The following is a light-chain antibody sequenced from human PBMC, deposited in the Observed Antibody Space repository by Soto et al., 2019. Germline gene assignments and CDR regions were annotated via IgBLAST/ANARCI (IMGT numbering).Light chain of an antibody. J-gene: IGLJ1*01. CDR1: SSNIGGNS. V-gene: IGLV1-51*01. Sequence: QSLLAQPPSVSASPGHDVTISCSGSSSNIGGNSVSWYQQLPGTAPKLLIYDDNKRPSGIPDRFSGSKSGTSATLGITGFQTGDEADYYCGSWDSSLSAYVFGTGNKVTVL. CDR2: DDN. CDR3: GSWDSSLSAYV.